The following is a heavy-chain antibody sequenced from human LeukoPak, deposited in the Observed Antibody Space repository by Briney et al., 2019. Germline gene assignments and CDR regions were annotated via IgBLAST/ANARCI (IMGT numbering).Heavy chain of an antibody. CDR2: IYTSGST. D-gene: IGHD2-15*01. CDR3: AKDRRHCSGGSCNSWFDP. V-gene: IGHV4-4*07. J-gene: IGHJ5*02. CDR1: GGSISSYY. Sequence: SETLSLTCTVSGGSISSYYWSWIRQPAGKGLEWIGRIYTSGSTNYNPSLKSRVTMSVDTSKNQFSLKLSSVTAADTAVYYCAKDRRHCSGGSCNSWFDPWGQGTLVTVSS.